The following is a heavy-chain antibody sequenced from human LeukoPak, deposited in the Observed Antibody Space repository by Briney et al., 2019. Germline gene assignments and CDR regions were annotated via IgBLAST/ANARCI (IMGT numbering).Heavy chain of an antibody. D-gene: IGHD3-10*01. J-gene: IGHJ4*02. Sequence: GGSLRLSCAASGFTFSSYGMHWVRQAPGKGLEWVAVIWYDGSNKYYADSVKGRFTISRDNSKNTLYLQMNSLRAEDTAVYYCARARTGVVFDYWGQGTLVTVSS. CDR2: IWYDGSNK. V-gene: IGHV3-33*01. CDR1: GFTFSSYG. CDR3: ARARTGVVFDY.